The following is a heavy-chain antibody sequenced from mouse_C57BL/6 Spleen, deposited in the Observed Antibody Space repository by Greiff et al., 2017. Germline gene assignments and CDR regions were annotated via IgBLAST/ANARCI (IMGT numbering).Heavy chain of an antibody. Sequence: VQLVESGPGLVQPSQSLSITCTVSGFSLTSYGVHWVRQSPGKGLEWLVVIWSGGSTDYNAAFISRLSISKDNSKSQVFFKMNSLQADDTAIYYCARKGKPHYYAMDYWGQGTSVTVSS. J-gene: IGHJ4*01. V-gene: IGHV2-2*01. CDR1: GFSLTSYG. CDR3: ARKGKPHYYAMDY. CDR2: IWSGGST.